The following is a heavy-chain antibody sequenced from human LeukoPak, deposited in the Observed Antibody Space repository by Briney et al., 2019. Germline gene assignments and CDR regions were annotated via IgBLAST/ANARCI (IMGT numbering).Heavy chain of an antibody. Sequence: GGSLRLSCAASGFTFSSYAMSWVRQAPGKGLEWVSAISGSGGSTYYADSVKGRFTISRDNAKNTLYLQMNSLRAEDTAVYYCARDRDDGSGYYDYWGQGTLVTVSS. V-gene: IGHV3-23*01. J-gene: IGHJ4*02. CDR1: GFTFSSYA. CDR2: ISGSGGST. D-gene: IGHD3-22*01. CDR3: ARDRDDGSGYYDY.